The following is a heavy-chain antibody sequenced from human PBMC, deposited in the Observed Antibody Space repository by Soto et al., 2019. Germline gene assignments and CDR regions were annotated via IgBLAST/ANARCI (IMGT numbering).Heavy chain of an antibody. CDR1: GYSFTDYY. J-gene: IGHJ6*01. Sequence: DSVNVYFKASGYSFTDYYIHLVRQAPGQGLEWTGWINADSGGTNYAQKFQDRVTMTRDTSISTAYMELSRLRYEDTAVYYCARASYCSSSSCLILSYYYGMDVWGQGTLVTVSS. D-gene: IGHD2-15*01. CDR3: ARASYCSSSSCLILSYYYGMDV. V-gene: IGHV1-2*02. CDR2: INADSGGT.